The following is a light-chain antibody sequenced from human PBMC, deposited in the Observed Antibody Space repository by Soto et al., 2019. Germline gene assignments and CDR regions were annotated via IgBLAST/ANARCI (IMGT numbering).Light chain of an antibody. Sequence: EILLTQSPATLSFSPVERATLSFRASQSVGYHLAWYQQKPGQAPRLLIYDASNRATGIPARFSGSGSGTDFTLAISSLEPEDFAVYYCQQRSNWPPVTFGGGTKVDIK. CDR3: QQRSNWPPVT. J-gene: IGKJ4*01. CDR2: DAS. CDR1: QSVGYH. V-gene: IGKV3-11*01.